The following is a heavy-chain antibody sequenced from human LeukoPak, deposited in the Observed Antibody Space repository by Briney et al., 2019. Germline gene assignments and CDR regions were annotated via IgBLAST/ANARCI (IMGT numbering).Heavy chain of an antibody. D-gene: IGHD3-3*01. J-gene: IGHJ4*02. CDR3: AKTTYYDFWSAPDY. Sequence: GGSLRLSCAASGFTFDDYAMHWVRQAPGKGLEWVSLISGDGGSTYYADSVKGRFTISRDNSKNSLYLQMNSLRTEDTALYYCAKTTYYDFWSAPDYWGQGTLATVSS. V-gene: IGHV3-43*02. CDR1: GFTFDDYA. CDR2: ISGDGGST.